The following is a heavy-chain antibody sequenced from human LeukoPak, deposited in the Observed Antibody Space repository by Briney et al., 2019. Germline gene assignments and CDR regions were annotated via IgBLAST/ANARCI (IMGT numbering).Heavy chain of an antibody. D-gene: IGHD3-10*02. J-gene: IGHJ6*04. Sequence: GGSLRLSCAASGFTFSSYEMNWVRQAPGKGLEWVSYISTTGSSIYYADSVKGRFTISRDNAKNSLYLQINSLRAEDTAVYYCAELGITMIGGVWGKGTTVTISS. CDR1: GFTFSSYE. CDR2: ISTTGSSI. V-gene: IGHV3-48*03. CDR3: AELGITMIGGV.